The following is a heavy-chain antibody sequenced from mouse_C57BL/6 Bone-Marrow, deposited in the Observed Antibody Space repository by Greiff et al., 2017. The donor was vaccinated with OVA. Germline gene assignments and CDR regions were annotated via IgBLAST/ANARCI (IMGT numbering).Heavy chain of an antibody. D-gene: IGHD2-3*01. Sequence: QVQLKESGAEVVRSGASVKLSCKASGYTFTDYYINWVKQRPGQGLEWIARIYPGSGNTYYNEKFKGKATLTAEKSSNTAYMQLSSLTSEDSAVYFGARDDGYFFEYWGQGTTLTVSS. V-gene: IGHV1-76*01. CDR1: GYTFTDYY. CDR3: ARDDGYFFEY. J-gene: IGHJ2*01. CDR2: IYPGSGNT.